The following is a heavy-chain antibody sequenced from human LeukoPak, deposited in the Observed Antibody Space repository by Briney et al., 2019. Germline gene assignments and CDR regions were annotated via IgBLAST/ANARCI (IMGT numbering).Heavy chain of an antibody. CDR2: INQDGSEK. D-gene: IGHD3-10*01. V-gene: IGHV3-7*04. CDR3: ARAVYGYFDF. CDR1: GFTFSSHW. J-gene: IGHJ4*02. Sequence: PGGSLRLSCAASGFTFSSHWMSWVRQAPGKGLEWVANINQDGSEKYYVDSVKGRFTISRDNAKNSLYLQMSSLRAEDTAVYHCARAVYGYFDFWGQGTLLTVSS.